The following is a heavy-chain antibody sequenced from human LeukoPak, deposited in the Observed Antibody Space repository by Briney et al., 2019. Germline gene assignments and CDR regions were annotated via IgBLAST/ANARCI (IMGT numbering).Heavy chain of an antibody. V-gene: IGHV4-39*01. Sequence: SETLSLTCTVSGGSISSSSYYWGWIRQPPGKGLEWIGSIYNSGSTYYNSSLKSRVTISVDTSKNQFSLKLSSVTAADMAVYYCARSKILRYFDWLLLDYWGQGILVTVSS. CDR3: ARSKILRYFDWLLLDY. D-gene: IGHD3-9*01. CDR2: IYNSGST. CDR1: GGSISSSSYY. J-gene: IGHJ4*02.